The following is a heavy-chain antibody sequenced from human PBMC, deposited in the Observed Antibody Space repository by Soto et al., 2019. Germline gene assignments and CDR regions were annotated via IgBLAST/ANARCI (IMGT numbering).Heavy chain of an antibody. D-gene: IGHD3-10*01. V-gene: IGHV4-4*02. CDR3: ARVLSGNKEWFDS. CDR2: VFDHGST. J-gene: IGHJ5*01. Sequence: QVQLQESGPGLVKPWGTLSLTRAVSGVSISGGNVWSWVRQPPGKGLEWIGEVFDHGSTNYNPSLKRRVTMSVDKSQNDFSLNLTSVTAADTAVYYCARVLSGNKEWFDSWGQGILVTVSS. CDR1: GVSISGGNV.